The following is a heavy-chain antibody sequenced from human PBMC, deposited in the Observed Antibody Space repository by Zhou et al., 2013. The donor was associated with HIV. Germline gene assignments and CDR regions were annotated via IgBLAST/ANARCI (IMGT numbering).Heavy chain of an antibody. CDR2: IIPIFGTS. Sequence: QVQLVQSGAEVKKPGSSVKVSCKASGGTFGSYAFSWVRQAPGQGPEWMGRIIPIFGTSNYAQKFQGRVTITADKSTNTTYMELSSLRSEDTAVYYCARLGNRANYYYYMDVWGKGPRSPSP. CDR3: ARLGNRANYYYYMDV. J-gene: IGHJ6*03. CDR1: GGTFGSYA. V-gene: IGHV1-69*14.